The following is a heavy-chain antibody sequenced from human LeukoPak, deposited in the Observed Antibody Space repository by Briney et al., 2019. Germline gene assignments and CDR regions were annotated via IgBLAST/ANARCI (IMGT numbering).Heavy chain of an antibody. CDR2: IYSGGST. J-gene: IGHJ3*02. Sequence: PGGSLRLSCAASRFTASSNYMSWGRQAPGKGLEWGSVIYSGGSTYYADSVKGRFTISRDNSKNTLYLQMNSLRAEDTAVYYCARGGYDAFDIWGQGTMVTVSS. D-gene: IGHD3-16*01. CDR3: ARGGYDAFDI. V-gene: IGHV3-53*01. CDR1: RFTASSNY.